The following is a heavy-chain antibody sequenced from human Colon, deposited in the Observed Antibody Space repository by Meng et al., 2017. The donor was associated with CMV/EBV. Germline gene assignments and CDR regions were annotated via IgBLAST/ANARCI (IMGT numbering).Heavy chain of an antibody. CDR3: ARGYCSSTSCYTPTYHYYYGMDV. Sequence: SVKVSCKASGYTFTGYYMYWVRQAPGQGLEWMGGIIPIFGTANYAQKFQGRVTITTDESTSTAYMELSSLRSEDTAVYYCARGYCSSTSCYTPTYHYYYGMDVWGQGTTVTVSS. D-gene: IGHD2-2*01. CDR2: IIPIFGTA. J-gene: IGHJ6*02. CDR1: GYTFTGYY. V-gene: IGHV1-69*05.